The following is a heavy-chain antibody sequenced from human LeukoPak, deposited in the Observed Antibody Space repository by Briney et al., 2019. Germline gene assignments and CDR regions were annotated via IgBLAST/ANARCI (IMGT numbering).Heavy chain of an antibody. D-gene: IGHD6-13*01. CDR1: GFTFSTHA. Sequence: GGSLRLSCSASGFTFSTHAMHWVRQAPGKGLEYVSAISSNGGSTYYADSVKGRFTISRDNSKNTLYLQMISLRAEDTAVYYCVQCLKAGYTSSWYQYWGQGTLVTVSS. CDR3: VQCLKAGYTSSWYQY. J-gene: IGHJ4*02. CDR2: ISSNGGST. V-gene: IGHV3-64D*06.